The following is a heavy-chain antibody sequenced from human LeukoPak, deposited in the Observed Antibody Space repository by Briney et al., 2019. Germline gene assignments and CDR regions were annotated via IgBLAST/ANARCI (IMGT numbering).Heavy chain of an antibody. Sequence: PGGSLRLSCAASGFTFSSFGIHWVRQAPGKGLEWVAFIRYDGSNKYYADSVKGRFTISRDNPKNTLYLQMNSLRAEDTAVYYCARDAFPGYSGWSGYFDYWGQGTLVTVSS. D-gene: IGHD5-12*01. V-gene: IGHV3-30*02. CDR1: GFTFSSFG. CDR2: IRYDGSNK. CDR3: ARDAFPGYSGWSGYFDY. J-gene: IGHJ4*02.